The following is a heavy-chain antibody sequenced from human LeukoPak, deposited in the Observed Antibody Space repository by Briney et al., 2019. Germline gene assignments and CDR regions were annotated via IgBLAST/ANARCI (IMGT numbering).Heavy chain of an antibody. Sequence: GASVKVSCKASGYTFTSYDINWVRQATGQGLEWMGWMNPNSGNTGYAQKFQGRVTMTRDTSTSTVYMELSSLRSQDTAIYYCARDRGTALVTTISSGALDSWGQGTLVTVSS. CDR3: ARDRGTALVTTISSGALDS. CDR1: GYTFTSYD. J-gene: IGHJ5*02. CDR2: MNPNSGNT. D-gene: IGHD2-21*02. V-gene: IGHV1-8*01.